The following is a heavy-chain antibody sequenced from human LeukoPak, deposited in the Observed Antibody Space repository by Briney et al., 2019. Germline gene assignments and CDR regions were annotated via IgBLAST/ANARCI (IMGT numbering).Heavy chain of an antibody. CDR3: ARNIRDAFDI. J-gene: IGHJ3*02. D-gene: IGHD2/OR15-2a*01. Sequence: GGSLRLSCVTSGFTFSRYAMSWVRQAPGKGLEWVSAISADGTATYYADSVKGRFIISRDNSKNTLYLQMNSLRAEDTAVYYCARNIRDAFDIWGQGTMVTVSS. CDR1: GFTFSRYA. CDR2: ISADGTAT. V-gene: IGHV3-23*01.